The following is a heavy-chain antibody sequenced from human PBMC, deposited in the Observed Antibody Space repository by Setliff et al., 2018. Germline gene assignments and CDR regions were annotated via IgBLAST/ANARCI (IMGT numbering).Heavy chain of an antibody. D-gene: IGHD3-22*01. CDR1: GGSIKSYY. J-gene: IGHJ4*02. CDR2: IYTSGST. V-gene: IGHV4-4*07. Sequence: NPSETLSLTCTVSGGSIKSYYWSYIRQSVGKGLEWLGRIYTSGSTNYNPSLQGRVTVSIDTSKNQFSLRLTSVTAADTAVYYCARERLGTSGYYYFDYWGLGTLVTVSS. CDR3: ARERLGTSGYYYFDY.